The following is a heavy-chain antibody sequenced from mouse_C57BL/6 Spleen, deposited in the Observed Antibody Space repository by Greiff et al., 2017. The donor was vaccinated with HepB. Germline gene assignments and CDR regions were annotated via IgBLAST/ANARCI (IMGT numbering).Heavy chain of an antibody. D-gene: IGHD3-2*02. CDR1: GYSITSGYY. Sequence: EVKLQESGPGLVKPSQSLSLTCSVTGYSITSGYYWNWIRQFPGNKLEWMGYISYDGSNNYNPSLKNRISITRDTSKNQFFLKLNSVTTEDTATYYCASPGTAAQVVFAYWGQGTLVTVSA. CDR3: ASPGTAAQVVFAY. V-gene: IGHV3-6*01. CDR2: ISYDGSN. J-gene: IGHJ3*01.